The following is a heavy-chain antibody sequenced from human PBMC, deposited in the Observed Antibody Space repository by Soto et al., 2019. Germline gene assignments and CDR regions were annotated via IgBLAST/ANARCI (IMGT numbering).Heavy chain of an antibody. V-gene: IGHV1-46*03. Sequence: ASVKVSCKASGYTFTSYYMHWVRQAPGQGLEWKGIINPSGGITNYAQKFQGRVTMTRDTSTSTVFMELSSLRSEDTAVYYCARVTSGLGNILTGYYSPFDYWGQGTLVTVSS. J-gene: IGHJ4*02. D-gene: IGHD3-9*01. CDR2: INPSGGIT. CDR1: GYTFTSYY. CDR3: ARVTSGLGNILTGYYSPFDY.